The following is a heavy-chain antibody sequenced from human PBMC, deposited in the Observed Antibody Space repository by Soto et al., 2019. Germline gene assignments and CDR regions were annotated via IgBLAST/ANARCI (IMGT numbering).Heavy chain of an antibody. D-gene: IGHD5-12*01. V-gene: IGHV3-23*01. CDR3: AKDSATTRSYFDY. J-gene: IGHJ4*02. CDR2: VSSGGGGT. Sequence: GGSLRLSCEASGFTFSNHAMNCVRLAPGKGMQWVAGVSSGGGGTYYADSVKGRFTISRDNSKNTLYLQMNSLRAEDTAVYYCAKDSATTRSYFDYWGQGTLVTVSS. CDR1: GFTFSNHA.